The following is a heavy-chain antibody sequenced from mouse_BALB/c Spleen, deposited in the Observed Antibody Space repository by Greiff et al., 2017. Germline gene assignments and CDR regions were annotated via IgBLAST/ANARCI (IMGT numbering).Heavy chain of an antibody. CDR2: IDPENGNT. J-gene: IGHJ1*01. CDR1: GFNIKDYY. Sequence: EVQLQQSGAELVRPGALVKLSCKASGFNIKDYYMHWVKQRPEQGLEWIGWIDPENGNTIYDPKFQGKASITADTSSNTAYLQLSSLTSEDTAVYYCASGNHWYFDVWGAGTTVTVSS. D-gene: IGHD2-1*01. V-gene: IGHV14-1*02. CDR3: ASGNHWYFDV.